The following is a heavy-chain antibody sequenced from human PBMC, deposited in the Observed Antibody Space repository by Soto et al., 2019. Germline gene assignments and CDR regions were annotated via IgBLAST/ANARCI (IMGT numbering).Heavy chain of an antibody. CDR3: ARAVGPFDY. V-gene: IGHV3-33*01. Sequence: QVQLVESGGGVVQPGRSLRLSCAASGFTFSTYGMHWVRQAPGTGLEWVAVIWYDGSHKDYADSVKGRFTISRDNSKNTLYLQMNSVRVEDTAVYYCARAVGPFDYWGQGALVAVSS. J-gene: IGHJ4*02. D-gene: IGHD1-26*01. CDR1: GFTFSTYG. CDR2: IWYDGSHK.